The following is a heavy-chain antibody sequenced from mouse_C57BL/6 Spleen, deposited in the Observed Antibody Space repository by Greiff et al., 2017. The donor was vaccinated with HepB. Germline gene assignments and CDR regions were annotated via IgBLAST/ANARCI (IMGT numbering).Heavy chain of an antibody. V-gene: IGHV1-55*01. CDR2: IYPGSGST. CDR3: ARETLLRYGVYYAMDY. J-gene: IGHJ4*01. D-gene: IGHD1-1*01. CDR1: GYTFTSYW. Sequence: QVQLKQPGAELVKPGASVKMSCKASGYTFTSYWITWVKQRPGQGLEWIGDIYPGSGSTNYNEKFKSKATLTVDTSSSTAYMQLSSLTSEDSAVYYCARETLLRYGVYYAMDYWGQGTSVTVSS.